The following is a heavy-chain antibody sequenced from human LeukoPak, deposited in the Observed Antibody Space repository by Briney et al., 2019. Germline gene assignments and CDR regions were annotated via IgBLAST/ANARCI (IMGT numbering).Heavy chain of an antibody. CDR2: INHSGRT. D-gene: IGHD6-25*01. Sequence: PSETLSLTCAVYGGSFSGHYWTWIRQPPGKGLEWIGEINHSGRTNYKPSLKSRVNISVNTSKNQFSLKLSSVTDADTAVYYCARAREAATIDSWGQGTLVTVSS. CDR3: ARAREAATIDS. CDR1: GGSFSGHY. V-gene: IGHV4-34*01. J-gene: IGHJ4*02.